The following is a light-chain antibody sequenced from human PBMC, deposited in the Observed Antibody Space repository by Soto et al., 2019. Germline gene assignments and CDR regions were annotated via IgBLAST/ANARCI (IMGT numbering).Light chain of an antibody. CDR3: LSYTSANTRV. CDR1: SSDVGGYMF. CDR2: EVN. Sequence: QSVLTQPASVSASPGQSITISCTGTSSDVGGYMFVSWYQHHPGKAPKLMIYEVNNRPSGVSNRFSGSKSGNTASLTISGLQPEDEADYYCLSYTSANTRVFGGGTQLTVL. J-gene: IGLJ3*02. V-gene: IGLV2-14*01.